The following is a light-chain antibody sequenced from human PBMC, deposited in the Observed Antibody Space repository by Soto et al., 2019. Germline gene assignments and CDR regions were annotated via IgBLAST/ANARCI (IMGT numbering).Light chain of an antibody. J-gene: IGKJ2*01. Sequence: EIVLTRSPGTLSLSPGGRATLSCRATQSISRTFLAWYQQKPGQAPKLLIYGTSNRATGVPDRFSGSGSGTDFILNISRLEPEDFAVYYCQQYGESLYTFGQGTKLEIK. CDR3: QQYGESLYT. CDR2: GTS. V-gene: IGKV3-20*01. CDR1: QSISRTF.